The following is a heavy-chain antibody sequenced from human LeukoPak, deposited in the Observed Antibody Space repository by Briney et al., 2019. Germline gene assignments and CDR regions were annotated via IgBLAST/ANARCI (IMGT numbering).Heavy chain of an antibody. V-gene: IGHV3-74*01. CDR2: MKTDGTRI. Sequence: GGSLRLSCAASGFRFSNSWMYWVRQGPGKGPVWVSRMKTDGTRIEYADSVKGRFTISRDSAKNTLFLQMSSLRVEDTAVYYCARGADHGGSYYPDWGQGTRVTVSS. CDR1: GFRFSNSW. D-gene: IGHD3-10*01. CDR3: ARGADHGGSYYPD. J-gene: IGHJ4*02.